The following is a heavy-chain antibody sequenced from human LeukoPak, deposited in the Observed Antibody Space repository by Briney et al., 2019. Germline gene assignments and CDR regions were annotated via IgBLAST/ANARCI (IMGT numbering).Heavy chain of an antibody. D-gene: IGHD6-19*01. J-gene: IGHJ6*03. Sequence: GGSLRLSCAASGFTFSSYDIHWVRQAPGKGLEWVAFIRYDGSNKYYADSVRGRFTISRDNSKNTLYLHMNSLRAEDTAVYFCAKGSKAVLFTRDHYMDVXXKGXTVT. CDR2: IRYDGSNK. V-gene: IGHV3-30*02. CDR3: AKGSKAVLFTRDHYMDV. CDR1: GFTFSSYD.